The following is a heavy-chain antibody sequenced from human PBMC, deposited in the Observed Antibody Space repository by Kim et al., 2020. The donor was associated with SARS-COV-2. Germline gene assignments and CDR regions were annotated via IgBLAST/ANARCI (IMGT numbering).Heavy chain of an antibody. CDR3: TSDSSGYRIGY. D-gene: IGHD3-22*01. Sequence: GGSLRLSCAASGFTFSGSAIHWVRQPSGKGLEWVGRIRTKGNNYATAYAASVKGRFTISRDDSKNTAYLQMNSLKTEDTAVYYCTSDSSGYRIGYWGQGTLVTVSS. CDR1: GFTFSGSA. J-gene: IGHJ4*02. CDR2: IRTKGNNYAT. V-gene: IGHV3-73*01.